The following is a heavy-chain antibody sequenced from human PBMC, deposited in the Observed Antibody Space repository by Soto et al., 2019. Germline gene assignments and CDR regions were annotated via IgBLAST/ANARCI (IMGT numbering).Heavy chain of an antibody. CDR2: IYNSGST. CDR1: GGSISSSNYY. J-gene: IGHJ5*02. Sequence: SETLSLTCTVSGGSISSSNYYWGWIRQPPGKGLEWIGSIYNSGSTYYNPSLKSRVTMSVDTSKNQFTLRLSSVTAADTALYYCARDRLASTGWPEAWGQGTLVTVSS. D-gene: IGHD3-3*02. CDR3: ARDRLASTGWPEA. V-gene: IGHV4-39*06.